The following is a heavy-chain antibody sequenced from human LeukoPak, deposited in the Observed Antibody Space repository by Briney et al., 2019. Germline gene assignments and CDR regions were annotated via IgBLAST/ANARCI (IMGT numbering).Heavy chain of an antibody. D-gene: IGHD2-2*01. CDR2: MNPNSGNT. CDR3: ARGVPAATPYNWFDP. V-gene: IGHV1-8*01. Sequence: GASVMVSCKASGYTFTSYDINWVRQATGQGLEWMGWMNPNSGNTGYAQKFQGRVTMTRNTSISTAYMELSSLRSEDTAVYYCARGVPAATPYNWFDPWGQGTLVTVSS. J-gene: IGHJ5*02. CDR1: GYTFTSYD.